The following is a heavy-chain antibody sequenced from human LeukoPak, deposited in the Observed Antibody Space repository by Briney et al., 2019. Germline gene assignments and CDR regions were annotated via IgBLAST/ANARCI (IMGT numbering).Heavy chain of an antibody. D-gene: IGHD3-3*01. V-gene: IGHV4-59*01. J-gene: IGHJ5*02. CDR3: ARDLTPLEWSGGWFDP. CDR2: IYYSGST. CDR1: GGSISSYY. Sequence: SETLSLTCTVSGGSISSYYWSWIRQPPGKGLEWIGYIYYSGSTNYNPSLKSRVTISVDTSKNQFSLKLSSVTAADTAVYYCARDLTPLEWSGGWFDPWGQGTLVTVSS.